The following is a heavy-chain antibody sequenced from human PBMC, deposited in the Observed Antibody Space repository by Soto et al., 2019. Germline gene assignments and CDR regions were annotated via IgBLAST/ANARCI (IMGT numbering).Heavy chain of an antibody. CDR3: AREVRRTPHLTYYDFWSGYPSGAEPGVYYYMDV. CDR2: ISAYNGNT. Sequence: ASVKVSCKASGYTFTSYGISWVRQAPGQGLEWMGWISAYNGNTNYAQKLQGRVTMTTDTSTSTAYMELRSLRSDDTAVYYCAREVRRTPHLTYYDFWSGYPSGAEPGVYYYMDVWGKGTTVTVSS. CDR1: GYTFTSYG. D-gene: IGHD3-3*01. J-gene: IGHJ6*03. V-gene: IGHV1-18*01.